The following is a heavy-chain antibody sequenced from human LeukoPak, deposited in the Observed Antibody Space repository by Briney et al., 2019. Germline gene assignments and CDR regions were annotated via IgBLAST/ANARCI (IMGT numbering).Heavy chain of an antibody. Sequence: SETLSLTCAVYGGSFSSYYWSWIRQPPGKGLEWIGDINHSGSTNYNPSLKSRVNISVDTSNNQFSLKLSSVTAADTAVYYCAVSGSPTLRYFDYWGQGTLVTVSS. CDR2: INHSGST. CDR1: GGSFSSYY. J-gene: IGHJ4*02. V-gene: IGHV4-34*01. CDR3: AVSGSPTLRYFDY. D-gene: IGHD3-10*01.